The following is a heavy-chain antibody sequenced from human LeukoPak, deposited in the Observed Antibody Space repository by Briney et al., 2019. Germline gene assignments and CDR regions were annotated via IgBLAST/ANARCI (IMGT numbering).Heavy chain of an antibody. CDR2: VYTRGSD. CDR3: AGDSPGIAGAGTD. Sequence: SQTLSLTCTVSGGSISSGSYYWSWIRQPAGKGLEWIGRVYTRGSDSYNPSLKSRATMSLDTSKNQFSLKLSSVTAADTAVYYCAGDSPGIAGAGTDWGQGTLVTVSS. D-gene: IGHD6-13*01. CDR1: GGSISSGSYY. V-gene: IGHV4-61*02. J-gene: IGHJ4*02.